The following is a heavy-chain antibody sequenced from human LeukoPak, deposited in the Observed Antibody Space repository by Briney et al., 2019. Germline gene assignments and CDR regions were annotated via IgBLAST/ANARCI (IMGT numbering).Heavy chain of an antibody. V-gene: IGHV1-69*06. CDR3: ARGTTNYYGSGSYYYHDAFDI. CDR2: IIPIFGTA. J-gene: IGHJ3*02. D-gene: IGHD3-10*01. CDR1: GGTFSSYA. Sequence: SVKVSCKASGGTFSSYAISWVRQAPGQGLEWMGGIIPIFGTANYAQKFQGRVTITADKSTSTAYMELSSLRAEDTAVYYCARGTTNYYGSGSYYYHDAFDIWGQGTMVTVSS.